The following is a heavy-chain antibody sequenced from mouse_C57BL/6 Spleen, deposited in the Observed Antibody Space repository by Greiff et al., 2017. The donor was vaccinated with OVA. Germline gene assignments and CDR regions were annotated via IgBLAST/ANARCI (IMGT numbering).Heavy chain of an antibody. D-gene: IGHD2-4*01. V-gene: IGHV5-17*01. J-gene: IGHJ1*03. CDR3: ARMGLRQDWYFDV. CDR2: ISSGSSTI. CDR1: GFTFSDYG. Sequence: EVKLMESGGGLVKPGGSLKLSCAASGFTFSDYGMHWVRQAPEKGLEWVAYISSGSSTIYYADTVKGRFTISRDNAKNTLFLQMTSLRSEDTAMYYCARMGLRQDWYFDVWGRGTTVTVSS.